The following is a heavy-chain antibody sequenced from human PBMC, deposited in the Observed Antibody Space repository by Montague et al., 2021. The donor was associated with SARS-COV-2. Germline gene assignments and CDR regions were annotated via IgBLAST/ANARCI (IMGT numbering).Heavy chain of an antibody. CDR2: ISYDGSNK. V-gene: IGHV3-30*04. CDR1: GFTFSSYA. J-gene: IGHJ6*02. D-gene: IGHD3-16*01. Sequence: SLRLSCAASGFTFSSYAMHWVRQAPGKGLEWVAVISYDGSNKYYVDSVXGLFTISRDNSKNTLYLQVNSLRAEDTAVYYCARDKRRITTAFGYYGMDVWGQGATVTVSS. CDR3: ARDKRRITTAFGYYGMDV.